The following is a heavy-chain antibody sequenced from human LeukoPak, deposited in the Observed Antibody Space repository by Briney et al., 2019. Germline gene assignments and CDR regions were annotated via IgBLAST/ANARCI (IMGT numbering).Heavy chain of an antibody. CDR2: IYTSGST. CDR1: GGSISSYY. J-gene: IGHJ6*03. V-gene: IGHV4-4*09. Sequence: SETLSLTCTVSGGSISSYYWSLIRQPPGKGLEWIGYIYTSGSTNYNPSLKSRVTISVDTSKNQFSLKLSSVTAADTAVYYCARHHTVGATMGEVYYYYYMDVWGKGTTVTVSS. CDR3: ARHHTVGATMGEVYYYYYMDV. D-gene: IGHD1-26*01.